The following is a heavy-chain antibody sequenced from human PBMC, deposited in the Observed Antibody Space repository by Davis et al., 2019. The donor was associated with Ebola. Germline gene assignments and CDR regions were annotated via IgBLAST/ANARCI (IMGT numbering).Heavy chain of an antibody. CDR2: IWYDGSNK. D-gene: IGHD5-12*01. V-gene: IGHV3-33*01. CDR3: ARERGYSGYVGWFDP. J-gene: IGHJ5*02. CDR1: GFTFSSYG. Sequence: PGGSLRLSCAASGFTFSSYGMHWVRQAPGKGLEWVAVIWYDGSNKYYADSVKGRFTISRDNSKNTLYLQMNSLRAEDTAVYYCARERGYSGYVGWFDPWGQGTLVTVSS.